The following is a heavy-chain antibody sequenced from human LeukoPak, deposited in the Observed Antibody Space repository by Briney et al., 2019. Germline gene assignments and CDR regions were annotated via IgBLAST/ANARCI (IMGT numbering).Heavy chain of an antibody. CDR2: ISGSGGST. J-gene: IGHJ4*02. CDR1: GFTFSSYA. D-gene: IGHD4-17*01. Sequence: GGSLRLSCAASGFTFSSYAMSWVRQAPGKGLEWVSAISGSGGSTYYADSVKGRFTISRDNSKNTLYLQMNSLRAEDTAVYYCVKDTNDYGGYLYDYWGQGTLVTVSS. CDR3: VKDTNDYGGYLYDY. V-gene: IGHV3-23*01.